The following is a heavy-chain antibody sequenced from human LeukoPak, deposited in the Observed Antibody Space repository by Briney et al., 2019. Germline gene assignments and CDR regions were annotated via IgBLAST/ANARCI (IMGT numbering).Heavy chain of an antibody. CDR1: GFTFSSYS. CDR2: ISSSSSHI. V-gene: IGHV3-21*04. CDR3: AKGSSSSGWYDYFDY. D-gene: IGHD6-19*01. J-gene: IGHJ4*02. Sequence: GGSLRLSCAASGFTFSSYSMNWVRQAPGKGLEWVSLISSSSSHIYYADSVKGRFTISRDNAKNSLYLQMNSLRAEDTAVYYCAKGSSSSGWYDYFDYWGQGTLVTVSS.